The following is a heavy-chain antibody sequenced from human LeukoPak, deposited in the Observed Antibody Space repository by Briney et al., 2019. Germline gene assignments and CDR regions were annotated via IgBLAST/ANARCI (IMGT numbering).Heavy chain of an antibody. CDR1: GGSISSYY. J-gene: IGHJ5*02. CDR2: IYTSGNT. D-gene: IGHD2-15*01. Sequence: SETLSLTCTVSGGSISSYYWSWIRQPAGKGQEWIGRIYTSGNTNYNPSLKSRVTMSLDTSKSQFSLKLSSVTAADTAVYYCARWVGTGYCSGGTYYNWFDPWGQGTLVTVSS. V-gene: IGHV4-4*07. CDR3: ARWVGTGYCSGGTYYNWFDP.